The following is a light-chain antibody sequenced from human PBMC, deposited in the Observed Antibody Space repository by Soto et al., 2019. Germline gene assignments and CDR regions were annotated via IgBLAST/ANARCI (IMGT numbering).Light chain of an antibody. CDR3: QQCNNWPPIT. V-gene: IGKV3-11*01. CDR2: DVS. CDR1: QSVVRC. J-gene: IGKJ5*01. Sequence: EIVLTQSPATLSLSPGERATLSCRASQSVVRCLAWYQQKPGLAPRLLIYDVSSRAPGIPARFSGSGSGTDFTLTISSLEPEDFGVYYCQQCNNWPPITFGQGTRLEIK.